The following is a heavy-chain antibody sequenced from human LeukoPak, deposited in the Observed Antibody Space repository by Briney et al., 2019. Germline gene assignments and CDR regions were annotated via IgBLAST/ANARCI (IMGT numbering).Heavy chain of an antibody. D-gene: IGHD4-17*01. CDR3: AREGGDGDLIFDY. CDR2: IIPILGIA. Sequence: SVKVSCKASGGTFSSYTISWVRQDPGQGLEWMGRIIPILGIANYAQKFQGRVTITADKSTSTAYMELSSLRSEDTAVYYCAREGGDGDLIFDYWGQGTLVTVSS. V-gene: IGHV1-69*04. CDR1: GGTFSSYT. J-gene: IGHJ4*02.